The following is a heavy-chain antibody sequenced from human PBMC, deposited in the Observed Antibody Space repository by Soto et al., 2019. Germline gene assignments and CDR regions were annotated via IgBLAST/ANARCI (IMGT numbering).Heavy chain of an antibody. Sequence: QVQLVESGGGVVQPGKSLRLSCAASGFTFNKYGVNWVRQAPGKGLEWVAVISNDGGTQFYADSVKGRFTISRDNSKNTLSLHMSSLRAEDTAVYYRHLDEYGDSWGQETLVTVSS. CDR2: ISNDGGTQ. D-gene: IGHD4-17*01. CDR1: GFTFNKYG. CDR3: HLDEYGDS. V-gene: IGHV3-30*03. J-gene: IGHJ4*02.